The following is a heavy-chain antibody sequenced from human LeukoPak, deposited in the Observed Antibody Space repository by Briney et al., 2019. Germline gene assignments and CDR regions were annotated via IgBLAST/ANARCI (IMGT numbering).Heavy chain of an antibody. CDR3: ARDAYYYDSSGSGRGVYYYYYMDV. CDR1: GFTFRSYS. CDR2: ISRSSGYI. D-gene: IGHD3-22*01. Sequence: GGSLRLSCAASGFTFRSYSMNWVRQAPGRGLEWVSSISRSSGYIYYAVSVEGRFSISRDNAKNSLYLQMNSLRAEDTAVYYCARDAYYYDSSGSGRGVYYYYYMDVWGKGTTVTVSS. V-gene: IGHV3-21*01. J-gene: IGHJ6*03.